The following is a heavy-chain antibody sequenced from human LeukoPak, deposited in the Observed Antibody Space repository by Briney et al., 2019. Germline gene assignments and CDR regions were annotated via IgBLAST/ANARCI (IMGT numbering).Heavy chain of an antibody. CDR1: GGSFSGYY. J-gene: IGHJ4*02. CDR3: ARGLSAIVY. Sequence: SETLSLTCAVYGGSFSGYYWSWIRQPPGRGLEWIGEINHSGSTNYNPSLKSRVTISVDTSKNQFSLKLSSVTAADTAVYYCARGLSAIVYWGQGTLVTVSS. D-gene: IGHD2-15*01. CDR2: INHSGST. V-gene: IGHV4-34*01.